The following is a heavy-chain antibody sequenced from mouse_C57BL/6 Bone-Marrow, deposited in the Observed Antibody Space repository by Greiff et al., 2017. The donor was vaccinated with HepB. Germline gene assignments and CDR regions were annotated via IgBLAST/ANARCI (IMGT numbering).Heavy chain of an antibody. J-gene: IGHJ2*01. Sequence: EVMLVESGGGLVKPGGSLKLSCAASGFTFSSYAMSWVRQTPEKRLEWVATISDGGSYTYYPDNVKGRFTISRDNAKNNLYLQMSHLKSEDTAMYYCARGEARRDYFDDWGQGTTLTVSS. CDR1: GFTFSSYA. V-gene: IGHV5-4*03. CDR2: ISDGGSYT. CDR3: ARGEARRDYFDD.